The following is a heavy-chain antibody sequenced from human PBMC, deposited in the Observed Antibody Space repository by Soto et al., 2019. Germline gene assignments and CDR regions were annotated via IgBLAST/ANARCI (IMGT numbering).Heavy chain of an antibody. Sequence: EVQLVESGGGLVQPGGSLRLSCAASRFSFNPYWMNWVRQAPGMGLEWLAIIKTDGSTTHYADSVKGRFTISRDNAKNSLFLQMNNLRADDTAVYYGVGGAGWELEYWGQGTLVTVSS. CDR1: RFSFNPYW. V-gene: IGHV3-7*03. J-gene: IGHJ4*02. D-gene: IGHD1-26*01. CDR2: IKTDGSTT. CDR3: VGGAGWELEY.